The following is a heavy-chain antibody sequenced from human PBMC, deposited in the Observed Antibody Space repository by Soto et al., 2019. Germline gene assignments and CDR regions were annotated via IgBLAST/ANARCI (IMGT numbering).Heavy chain of an antibody. V-gene: IGHV4-34*01. J-gene: IGHJ6*02. D-gene: IGHD6-19*01. Sequence: SETLSLTCAVYGGSFSGYYWSWIRQPPGKGLEWIGEINHSGSTNYNPSLKSRVTISVDTSKNQFSLKLSSVTAADTAVYYCARVSGWYAVYYYYGMDVWGQGTTVTVSS. CDR3: ARVSGWYAVYYYYGMDV. CDR1: GGSFSGYY. CDR2: INHSGST.